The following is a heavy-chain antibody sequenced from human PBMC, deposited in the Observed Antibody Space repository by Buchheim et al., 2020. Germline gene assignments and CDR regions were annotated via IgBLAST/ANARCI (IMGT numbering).Heavy chain of an antibody. CDR3: ARDRSSGWYRAVDY. Sequence: EVQLVESGGGLVQPGGSLRLSCAASGFTFSSYSMNWVRQAPGKGLEWVSYISSSSSTIYYADSVKGRFTISRDNAKNSPYLQMNSLRAEDTAVYYCARDRSSGWYRAVDYWGQGTL. CDR1: GFTFSSYS. D-gene: IGHD6-19*01. CDR2: ISSSSSTI. J-gene: IGHJ4*02. V-gene: IGHV3-48*01.